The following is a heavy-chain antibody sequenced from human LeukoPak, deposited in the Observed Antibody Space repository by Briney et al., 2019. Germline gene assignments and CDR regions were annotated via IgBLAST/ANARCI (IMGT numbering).Heavy chain of an antibody. V-gene: IGHV3-21*01. CDR2: ISSSSSYI. CDR3: ARDPGGTYYYDSSGG. J-gene: IGHJ4*02. Sequence: GGSLRLSCAASGFTFSSYTMNWVRQAPGKGLEWVSSISSSSSYIYYADSVKGRFTISRDNAKNSPYLQMNSLRAEDTAVYYCARDPGGTYYYDSSGGWGQGTLVTVSS. CDR1: GFTFSSYT. D-gene: IGHD3-22*01.